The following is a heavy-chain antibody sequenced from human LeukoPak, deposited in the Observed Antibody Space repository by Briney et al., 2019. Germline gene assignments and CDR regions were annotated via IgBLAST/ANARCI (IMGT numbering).Heavy chain of an antibody. CDR2: INPNSGGT. D-gene: IGHD5-18*01. CDR1: GYTFTGYY. CDR3: ARVGVQLWGDAFDI. V-gene: IGHV1-2*06. J-gene: IGHJ3*02. Sequence: GASVKVSCKASGYTFTGYYMHWVRQAPGQGLEWMGRINPNSGGTNYAQKFQGRVTMTRDTSISTAYMELSRQRSDDTAVYYCARVGVQLWGDAFDIWGQGTMVTVSS.